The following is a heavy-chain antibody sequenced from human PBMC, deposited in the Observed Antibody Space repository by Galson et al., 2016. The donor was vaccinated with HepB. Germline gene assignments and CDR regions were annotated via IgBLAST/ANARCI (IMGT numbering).Heavy chain of an antibody. V-gene: IGHV4-34*01. CDR3: ARRFSNYVGETWYHHHYYCYMDV. D-gene: IGHD4-11*01. CDR1: GGSSSGYY. Sequence: ETLSLTCAVYGGSSSGYYWSWIRQPPGKGLEWIGEINHSGSTNYNPSLKSRVTISVDTSKNQFSLKLSSVTAADTAVYYCARRFSNYVGETWYHHHYYCYMDVWGKGTTVTVSS. CDR2: INHSGST. J-gene: IGHJ6*03.